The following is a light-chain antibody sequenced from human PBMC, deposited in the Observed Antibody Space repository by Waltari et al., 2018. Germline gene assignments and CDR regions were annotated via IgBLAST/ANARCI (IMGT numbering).Light chain of an antibody. CDR3: QSADSSGSQGV. J-gene: IGLJ2*01. Sequence: YELTQTPPVSVSPGQTARIACSGDALPKQYAYWYQQKPGQAPVVLTYKDTVKSSWIPVRLSCSSSGTTVTVTISGVQAEDEGDYYCQSADSSGSQGVFGGGTRLTVL. CDR2: KDT. V-gene: IGLV3-25*03. CDR1: ALPKQY.